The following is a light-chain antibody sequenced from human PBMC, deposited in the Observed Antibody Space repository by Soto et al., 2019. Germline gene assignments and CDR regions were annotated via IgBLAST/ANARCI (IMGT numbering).Light chain of an antibody. CDR2: DVS. CDR1: SSDVGGYNY. V-gene: IGLV2-11*01. J-gene: IGLJ1*01. Sequence: QSVLTQPRSVSGSPGQSVTISRTGTSSDVGGYNYVSWYQQHPGKAPKLMIYDVSKRPSGVPDRFSGSKSGNTASLTISGLQAEDEADYYCCSYAGSYTHVFGTGTKLTVL. CDR3: CSYAGSYTHV.